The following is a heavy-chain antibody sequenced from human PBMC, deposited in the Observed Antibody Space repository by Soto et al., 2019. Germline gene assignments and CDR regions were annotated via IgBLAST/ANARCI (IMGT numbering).Heavy chain of an antibody. CDR2: INSDGTTT. CDR1: GFTSGHHW. V-gene: IGHV3-74*01. D-gene: IGHD3-22*01. CDR3: ARIGTYYDSSGFLY. J-gene: IGHJ4*02. Sequence: EVQLVESGGGLVQPGGSLRLSCAASGFTSGHHWMHWVRQAPGKGLVWVSRINSDGTTTNYADSVKGRFTISRDNAENTLYLQMDSLRAEDTAVYYCARIGTYYDSSGFLYWGQGTLVTVSS.